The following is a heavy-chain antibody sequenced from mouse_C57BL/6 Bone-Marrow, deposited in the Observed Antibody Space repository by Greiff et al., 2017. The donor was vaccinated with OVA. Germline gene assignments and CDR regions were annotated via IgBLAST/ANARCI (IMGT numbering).Heavy chain of an antibody. CDR2: IYPGGGYT. CDR1: GYTFTNYW. CDR3: ARGGLWYPYYFDY. D-gene: IGHD2-1*01. J-gene: IGHJ2*01. V-gene: IGHV1-63*01. Sequence: QVQLQQSGAELVRPGTSVKMSCKASGYTFTNYWIGWAKQRPGHGLEWIGDIYPGGGYTNYNEKFKGKATLTAAKSSSTAYMQFSSLTSEDSAIYYCARGGLWYPYYFDYWGQGTTLTVSS.